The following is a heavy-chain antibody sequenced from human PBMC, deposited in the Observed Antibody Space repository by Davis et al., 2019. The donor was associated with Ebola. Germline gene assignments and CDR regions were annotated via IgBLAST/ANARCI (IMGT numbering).Heavy chain of an antibody. CDR1: GFTFSSYA. CDR3: ARGGYGDYALDY. D-gene: IGHD4-17*01. J-gene: IGHJ4*02. V-gene: IGHV3-30-3*01. Sequence: GESLKISCAASGFTFSSYAMHWVRQAPGKGLEWVAVISYDGSNKYYADSVKGRFTISRDNSKNTLYLQMNSLRAEDTAVYYCARGGYGDYALDYWGQGTLVTVSS. CDR2: ISYDGSNK.